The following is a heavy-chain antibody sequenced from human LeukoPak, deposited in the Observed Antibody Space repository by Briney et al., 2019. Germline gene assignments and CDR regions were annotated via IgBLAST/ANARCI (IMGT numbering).Heavy chain of an antibody. CDR3: ATGRKLRYFDWLPNPIDY. D-gene: IGHD3-9*01. CDR2: FDPEDGET. CDR1: GYTLTELS. Sequence: ASVKVSCKVSGYTLTELSMHWVRQALGKGLEWMGGFDPEDGETIYAQKFQGRVTMTEDTSTDTAYMELSSLRSEDTAVYYCATGRKLRYFDWLPNPIDYWGQGTLVTVSS. V-gene: IGHV1-24*01. J-gene: IGHJ4*02.